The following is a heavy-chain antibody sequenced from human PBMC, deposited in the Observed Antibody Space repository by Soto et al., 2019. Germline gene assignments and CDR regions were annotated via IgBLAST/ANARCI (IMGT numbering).Heavy chain of an antibody. D-gene: IGHD2-15*01. CDR3: ARMGSGGSCYSDY. Sequence: QVQLQQWGAGLLKPSETLSLTCAVYGGSFSGYYWSWIRQPPGKGLEWIGEINHRASTNYNPSLKSRVTISVDTSKNQFSLKLSSVTAADTAVYYCARMGSGGSCYSDYWGQGTLVTVSS. V-gene: IGHV4-34*01. CDR1: GGSFSGYY. CDR2: INHRAST. J-gene: IGHJ4*02.